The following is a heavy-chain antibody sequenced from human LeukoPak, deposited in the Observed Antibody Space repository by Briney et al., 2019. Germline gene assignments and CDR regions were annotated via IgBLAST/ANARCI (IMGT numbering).Heavy chain of an antibody. J-gene: IGHJ4*02. Sequence: GGSLRLSCAASGFTFSSYWMSWVRQAPGKGLEWVANIKQDGSEKYYVDSVKGRFTISRDNAKNSLYLQMNSLRAEDTAVYYCARVPYGGNAYFDYWGQGTLVTVSS. V-gene: IGHV3-7*01. CDR3: ARVPYGGNAYFDY. D-gene: IGHD4-17*01. CDR1: GFTFSSYW. CDR2: IKQDGSEK.